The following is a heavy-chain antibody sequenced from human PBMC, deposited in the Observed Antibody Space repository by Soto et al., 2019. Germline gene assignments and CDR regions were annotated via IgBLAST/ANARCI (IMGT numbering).Heavy chain of an antibody. CDR3: ERTKARDVLDI. Sequence: GESLKISCKASGYKFTNYWINWVRQIPGKGLEWMGRIDPSNSYPNYSPSFQGLVTISADKSTSTAYLQWSRLKASDSAMYYCERTKARDVLDIWGQGKMVTVSS. V-gene: IGHV5-10-1*01. CDR1: GYKFTNYW. CDR2: IDPSNSYP. J-gene: IGHJ3*02.